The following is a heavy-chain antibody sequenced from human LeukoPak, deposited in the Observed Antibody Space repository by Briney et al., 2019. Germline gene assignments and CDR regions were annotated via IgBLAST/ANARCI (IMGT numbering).Heavy chain of an antibody. CDR3: ARGAFHTSSVWFDP. CDR1: GESFSHYY. Sequence: SETLSLTCAVSGESFSHYYWSWLRQTPGKGLEWIGEINHRGTTNYNPSLKSRVAISIDTSRNQFSLQVTSVTAADTAVFYCARGAFHTSSVWFDPWGQGTLVTVSS. V-gene: IGHV4-34*01. D-gene: IGHD2-2*01. CDR2: INHRGTT. J-gene: IGHJ5*02.